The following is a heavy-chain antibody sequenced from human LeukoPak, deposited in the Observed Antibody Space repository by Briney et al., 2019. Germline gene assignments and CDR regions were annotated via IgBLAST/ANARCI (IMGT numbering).Heavy chain of an antibody. CDR3: ARQIYGDYAGDAFDI. V-gene: IGHV5-51*01. Sequence: GESLKISCKGSGYSFTNYWIGWVRQMPGKGLEWMGIIYPGDSDTRYSPPFQGQVTISADKSISTAYLQWSSLKASDTAMYYCARQIYGDYAGDAFDIWGQGTMVTVSS. CDR1: GYSFTNYW. J-gene: IGHJ3*02. D-gene: IGHD4-17*01. CDR2: IYPGDSDT.